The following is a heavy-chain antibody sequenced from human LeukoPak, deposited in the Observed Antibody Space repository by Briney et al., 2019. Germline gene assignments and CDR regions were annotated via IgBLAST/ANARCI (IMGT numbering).Heavy chain of an antibody. V-gene: IGHV4-59*01. CDR3: ARSGIAVGDAFDI. Sequence: SETLSLTCTVSGGSISSYYWSWIRQPPGKGLEWIGYIYYSGSTNYNPSLKSRATISVDTSKNQFSLRLSSVTAADTAVYYCARSGIAVGDAFDIWGQGTMVTVSS. D-gene: IGHD6-13*01. J-gene: IGHJ3*02. CDR1: GGSISSYY. CDR2: IYYSGST.